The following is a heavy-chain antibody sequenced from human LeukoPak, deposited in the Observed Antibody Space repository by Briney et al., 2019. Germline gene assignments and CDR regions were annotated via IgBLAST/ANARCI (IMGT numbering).Heavy chain of an antibody. J-gene: IGHJ4*02. CDR3: ASHKGF. CDR1: GGSISNNY. Sequence: PSETLSLTCTVSGGSISNNYWSWFRQPPGKGLEWIGYIYYSGSTNYNPSLKSRVTISVDTSKSQFSLTLSSVTAADTAVYYCASHKGFWGQGTLVTVSS. V-gene: IGHV4-59*01. CDR2: IYYSGST.